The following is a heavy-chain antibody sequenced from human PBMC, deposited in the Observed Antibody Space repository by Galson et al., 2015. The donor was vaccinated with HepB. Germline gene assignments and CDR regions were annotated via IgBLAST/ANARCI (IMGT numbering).Heavy chain of an antibody. D-gene: IGHD4-17*01. CDR1: GFTFSDYY. V-gene: IGHV3-11*06. J-gene: IGHJ4*02. CDR3: ARVADSDYGDHSHFDS. Sequence: SLRLSCAASGFTFSDYYMSWIRQAPGKGLEWLSYISSSTIYTNYADSVKGRFTISRDNVKNSMYLQMNSLRAEDTAVYYCARVADSDYGDHSHFDSWGLGTQVTVSS. CDR2: ISSSTIYT.